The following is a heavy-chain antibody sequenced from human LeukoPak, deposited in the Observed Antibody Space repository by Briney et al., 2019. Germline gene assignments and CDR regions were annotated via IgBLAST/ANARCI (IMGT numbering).Heavy chain of an antibody. CDR1: GGSISSYY. V-gene: IGHV4-59*01. J-gene: IGHJ5*02. CDR2: IHYSGNT. Sequence: PSETLSLTCTVSGGSISSYYWSWIRQPPGKGLEWIGYIHYSGNTNYNPSLKSRVTISVDTSKNQFSLKLSSVTAADTAVYYCARAGMWLRFHWFDPWGQGTLVTVSS. CDR3: ARAGMWLRFHWFDP. D-gene: IGHD5-12*01.